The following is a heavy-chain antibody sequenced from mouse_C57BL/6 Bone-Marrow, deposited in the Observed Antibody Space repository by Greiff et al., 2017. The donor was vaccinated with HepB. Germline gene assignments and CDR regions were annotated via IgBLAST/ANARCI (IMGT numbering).Heavy chain of an antibody. CDR3: ARGLLRYY. D-gene: IGHD1-1*01. J-gene: IGHJ4*01. Sequence: EVHRVESGGGLLKPGGSLKLSCAASGFTFSSYAMSWVRQTPEKRLEWVATISDGGSYTYYPDNVKGRFPISRDNAKNNLYLQMSHLKSEDTAMYYCARGLLRYYWGQGTSVTVAS. V-gene: IGHV5-4*01. CDR1: GFTFSSYA. CDR2: ISDGGSYT.